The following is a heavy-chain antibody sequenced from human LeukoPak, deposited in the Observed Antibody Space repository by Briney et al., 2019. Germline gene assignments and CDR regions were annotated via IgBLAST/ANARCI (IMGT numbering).Heavy chain of an antibody. J-gene: IGHJ3*02. CDR2: INSDGSIT. Sequence: GGPLTLSCPGVGFIFSSFWMHWVRPPQGEGLVWVSRINSDGSITDYEDSVKGRFTISRDNAKNTLYLQMNSLRDDDTAVYYCARGAVTSVGAFDIWGLGTMVTVSS. CDR3: ARGAVTSVGAFDI. D-gene: IGHD4-17*01. CDR1: GFIFSSFW. V-gene: IGHV3-74*01.